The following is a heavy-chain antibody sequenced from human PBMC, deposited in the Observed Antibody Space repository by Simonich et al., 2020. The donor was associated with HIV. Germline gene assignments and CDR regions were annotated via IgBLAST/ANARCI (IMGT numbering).Heavy chain of an antibody. J-gene: IGHJ4*02. CDR2: INPNSGGT. Sequence: QVQLVQSGAEVKKPGASVKVSCKASGYTFTDYELHWVRQAPGQGSEWMGWINPNSGGTNYAQKFQGRVTMTRDTSISTAYMELSSLTSEDTAVYYCASLGGNLFDYWGQGTLVTVSS. V-gene: IGHV1-2*02. CDR3: ASLGGNLFDY. CDR1: GYTFTDYE. D-gene: IGHD2-15*01.